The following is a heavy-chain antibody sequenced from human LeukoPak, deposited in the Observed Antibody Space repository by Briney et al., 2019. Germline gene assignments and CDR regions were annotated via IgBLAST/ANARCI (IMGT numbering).Heavy chain of an antibody. CDR1: GGSISSYY. J-gene: IGHJ4*02. D-gene: IGHD1-26*01. V-gene: IGHV4-59*01. CDR3: ARAKDGSYWVDY. Sequence: SETLSLTCTVSGGSISSYYWSWIRQPPGKGLEWIGYIYYSGSTNYNPSLKSRVTISVDTSKNQFSLKLSSVTAADTAVYYCARAKDGSYWVDYWGQGTLVTVSS. CDR2: IYYSGST.